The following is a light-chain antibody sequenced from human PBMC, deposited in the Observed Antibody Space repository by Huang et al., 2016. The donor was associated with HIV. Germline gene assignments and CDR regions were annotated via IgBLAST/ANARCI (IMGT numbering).Light chain of an antibody. CDR2: GAS. Sequence: EIVMTQSPATLSVSPGERATLSCRASQSVSSNLALYQQKPGQAPRLLIYGASTRATCIPSRLSGSGSGTEFTLPISSLQSEDFAVYYCQQYNNWPPLTFGGGTKVEIK. CDR1: QSVSSN. V-gene: IGKV3-15*01. CDR3: QQYNNWPPLT. J-gene: IGKJ4*01.